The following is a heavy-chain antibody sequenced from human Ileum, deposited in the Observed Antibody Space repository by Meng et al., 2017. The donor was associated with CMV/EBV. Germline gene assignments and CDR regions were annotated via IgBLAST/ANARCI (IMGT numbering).Heavy chain of an antibody. V-gene: IGHV3-23*01. CDR2: ISAAGGFT. Sequence: GFTIGTHAMHWVRQAPGKGLEWVAGISAAGGFTYLADSVKGRFIISRDNPKNTVYLHMNSVRGDDTAVYFCAREDCSRGSCYPGWLDPWGQGTLVTVSS. J-gene: IGHJ5*02. CDR1: GFTIGTHA. D-gene: IGHD2-15*01. CDR3: AREDCSRGSCYPGWLDP.